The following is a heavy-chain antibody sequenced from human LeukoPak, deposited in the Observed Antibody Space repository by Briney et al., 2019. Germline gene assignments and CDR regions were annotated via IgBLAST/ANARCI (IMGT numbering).Heavy chain of an antibody. V-gene: IGHV4-34*01. Sequence: SETLSLTCAVYGGSFSGYYWSWIRQPPGKGLEWIGEINHSGSTNYNPSLKCRVTISVDTSKNQFSLKLSSVTAADTAVYYCARGRIAARGIDYWGQGTLVTVSS. CDR3: ARGRIAARGIDY. CDR2: INHSGST. J-gene: IGHJ4*02. D-gene: IGHD6-6*01. CDR1: GGSFSGYY.